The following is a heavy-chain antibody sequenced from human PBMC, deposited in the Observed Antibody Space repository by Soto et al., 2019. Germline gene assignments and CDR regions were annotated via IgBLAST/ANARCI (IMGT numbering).Heavy chain of an antibody. D-gene: IGHD3-16*01. Sequence: EVQLVESGGGLVQPGGSLRLSCAASGFTFSNYWMHWVRQAPGQGPVWVSRINTDGSTTNYADSVKGRFTISRDNAKNTLYLQTNSLGAEDTAVYYCARDRGGYASHWGQGTLVTVSS. CDR1: GFTFSNYW. J-gene: IGHJ4*02. CDR2: INTDGSTT. CDR3: ARDRGGYASH. V-gene: IGHV3-74*01.